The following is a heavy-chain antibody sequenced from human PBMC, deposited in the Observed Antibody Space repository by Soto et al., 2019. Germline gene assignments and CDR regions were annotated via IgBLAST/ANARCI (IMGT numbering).Heavy chain of an antibody. Sequence: QVQVVESGGGVVQPGRSLRLSCEASGITLSRHGMHWVSQTPGKGLEWVAVIAYDGSQKYYADSVKGRFTISRDNSKNTLSLHMDRLRPEDSARYYCAIQGVQWLPGEYWGQGTLVTVSS. CDR2: IAYDGSQK. CDR3: AIQGVQWLPGEY. J-gene: IGHJ4*02. CDR1: GITLSRHG. D-gene: IGHD6-19*01. V-gene: IGHV3-30*03.